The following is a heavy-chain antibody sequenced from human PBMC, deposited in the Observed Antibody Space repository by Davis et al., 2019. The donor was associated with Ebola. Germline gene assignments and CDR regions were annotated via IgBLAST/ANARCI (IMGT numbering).Heavy chain of an antibody. CDR3: ARGRKWVNYMDV. J-gene: IGHJ6*03. V-gene: IGHV4-34*01. D-gene: IGHD1-26*01. CDR1: GGSFSGYY. CDR2: INHSGST. Sequence: PSETLSLTCAVYGGSFSGYYWSWIRQPPGKGLEWIGEINHSGSTNYNPSLKSRVTISVDTSKNQFSLKLSSVTAADTAVYYCARGRKWVNYMDVWGKGTTVTVSS.